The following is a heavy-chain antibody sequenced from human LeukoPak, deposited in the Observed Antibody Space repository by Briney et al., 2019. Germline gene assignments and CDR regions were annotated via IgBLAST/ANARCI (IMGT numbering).Heavy chain of an antibody. V-gene: IGHV4-34*01. D-gene: IGHD6-6*01. CDR3: ARGSRIAARTWFDP. Sequence: PSETLSLTCAVYGGSFSGYYWSWIRQPPGKGREWIGEINHSGSTNYNPSLKSRVTISVDTSKNQFSLKLSSVTAADTAVYYCARGSRIAARTWFDPWGRGTLVTVSS. CDR2: INHSGST. CDR1: GGSFSGYY. J-gene: IGHJ5*02.